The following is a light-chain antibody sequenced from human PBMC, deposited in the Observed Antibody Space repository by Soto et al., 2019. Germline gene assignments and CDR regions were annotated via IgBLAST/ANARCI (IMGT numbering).Light chain of an antibody. Sequence: EIVLTQSPGTLSLSPGERATLSCRASQSVSSSFLAWYQQKPGQAPRLLIYGASSRATGIPDRFSGSGSGTAFTLTISRLEPEDFAVYYCQQGRTFGQGTKVEIK. J-gene: IGKJ1*01. V-gene: IGKV3-20*01. CDR1: QSVSSSF. CDR2: GAS. CDR3: QQGRT.